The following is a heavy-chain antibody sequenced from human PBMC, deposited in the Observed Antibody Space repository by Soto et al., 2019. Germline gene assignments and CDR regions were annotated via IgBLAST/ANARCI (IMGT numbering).Heavy chain of an antibody. CDR3: AKDGGAAAGGWFDP. Sequence: QVQLVESGGGVVQPGRSLRLSCAASGFTFSSYGMHWVRQAPGKGLEWVAVISYDGSNKYYADSVKGRFTISRDNSKNTLYLQMNSLRAEDTAVYYCAKDGGAAAGGWFDPWGQGTLFTVSS. D-gene: IGHD6-13*01. CDR2: ISYDGSNK. CDR1: GFTFSSYG. J-gene: IGHJ5*02. V-gene: IGHV3-30*18.